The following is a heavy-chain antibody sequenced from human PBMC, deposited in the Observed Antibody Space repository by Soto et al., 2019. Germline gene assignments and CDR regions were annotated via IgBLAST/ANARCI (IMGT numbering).Heavy chain of an antibody. V-gene: IGHV3-11*03. CDR3: ARNPHSSSWYSPRWFDP. CDR2: ISSSSSYT. D-gene: IGHD6-13*01. J-gene: IGHJ5*02. Sequence: GGSLRLSCAASGFTFSDYYMSWIRQAPGKGLEWVSYISSSSSYTNYADSVKGRFTISRDNAKNSLYLQMNSLRAEDTAVYYCARNPHSSSWYSPRWFDPWGQGTLVTVSS. CDR1: GFTFSDYY.